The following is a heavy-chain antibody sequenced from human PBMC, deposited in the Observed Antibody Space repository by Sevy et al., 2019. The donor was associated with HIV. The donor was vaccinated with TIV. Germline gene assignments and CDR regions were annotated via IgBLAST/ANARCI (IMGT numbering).Heavy chain of an antibody. CDR2: IYPDDSDV. Sequence: GESLTISCRGSGYRFTSYWIAWVRQVPGKGLEWMGIIYPDDSDVRYSPSLQGQVTISVDKSISTAYLQWRSLEASDIAMYFCARRFYDSTGYPQYFFDHWGQGTLVTVSS. J-gene: IGHJ4*02. CDR1: GYRFTSYW. V-gene: IGHV5-51*01. D-gene: IGHD3-22*01. CDR3: ARRFYDSTGYPQYFFDH.